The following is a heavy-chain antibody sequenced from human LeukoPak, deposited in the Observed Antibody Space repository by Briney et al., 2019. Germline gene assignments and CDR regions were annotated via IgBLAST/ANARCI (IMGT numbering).Heavy chain of an antibody. CDR1: GFTFSNAW. D-gene: IGHD5-18*01. CDR3: ATDETAQDAFDI. Sequence: GGSLRLSCAASGFTFSNAWMSWVRQAPGKRLEWVGRIKSKTDGGTTDYAAPVKGRFTISRDDSKNTLYLQMNSLKTEDTAVYYCATDETAQDAFDIWGQGTMVTVSS. J-gene: IGHJ3*02. V-gene: IGHV3-15*01. CDR2: IKSKTDGGTT.